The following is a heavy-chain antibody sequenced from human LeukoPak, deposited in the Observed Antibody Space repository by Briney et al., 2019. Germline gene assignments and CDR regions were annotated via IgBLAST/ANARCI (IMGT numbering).Heavy chain of an antibody. D-gene: IGHD3-10*01. J-gene: IGHJ6*02. Sequence: SETLSLTCAVYGGSFSGYYWSWIRQPPGKGLEWIGEINHSGSTNYNPSLKSRVTISVDTSKNQFSLKLSSVTAADTAVYYCARGSPRGSFGELSHMDVWGQGTTVTVSS. V-gene: IGHV4-34*01. CDR1: GGSFSGYY. CDR2: INHSGST. CDR3: ARGSPRGSFGELSHMDV.